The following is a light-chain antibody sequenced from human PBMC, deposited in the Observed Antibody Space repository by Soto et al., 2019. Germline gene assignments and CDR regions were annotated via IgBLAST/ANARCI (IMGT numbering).Light chain of an antibody. J-gene: IGLJ2*01. CDR1: SSNIGAGYG. CDR2: ANK. CDR3: QSYDTRLSGPVV. Sequence: QSVLTHPPSVSGAPGQRVTISCTGSSSNIGAGYGVHWYQRLPGTAPKLLIYANKNRPSGVPDRFSGSKSGTSASLVITDLQTEDEADYYCQSYDTRLSGPVVFGGGTKLTVL. V-gene: IGLV1-40*01.